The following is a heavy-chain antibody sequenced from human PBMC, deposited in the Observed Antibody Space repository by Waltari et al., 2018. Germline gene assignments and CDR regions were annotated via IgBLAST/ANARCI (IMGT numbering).Heavy chain of an antibody. Sequence: QLQLQESGPGLVKPSATLSLTCTVPGGSISSSSYYWGWIRQPPGKGLEWIGSIYYSGSTYYNPSLKSRVTISVDTSKNQFSLKLSSVTAADTAVYYCASTVYYDSSGWTYYFDYWGQGTLVTVSS. CDR3: ASTVYYDSSGWTYYFDY. CDR2: IYYSGST. V-gene: IGHV4-39*01. CDR1: GGSISSSSYY. J-gene: IGHJ4*02. D-gene: IGHD3-22*01.